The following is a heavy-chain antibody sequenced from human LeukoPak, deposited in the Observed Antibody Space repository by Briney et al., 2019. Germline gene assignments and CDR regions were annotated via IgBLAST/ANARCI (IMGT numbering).Heavy chain of an antibody. CDR2: IIPIFGTA. J-gene: IGHJ4*02. D-gene: IGHD6-13*01. Sequence: ASVKVSCKASGGTFSSYAISWVRQAPGQGLEWMGGIIPIFGTANYAQKFQGRVTMTEDTSTSTAYMELRSLRSDDTAVYYCARDGEYSSSWYNYWGQGTLVTVSS. CDR1: GGTFSSYA. V-gene: IGHV1-69*06. CDR3: ARDGEYSSSWYNY.